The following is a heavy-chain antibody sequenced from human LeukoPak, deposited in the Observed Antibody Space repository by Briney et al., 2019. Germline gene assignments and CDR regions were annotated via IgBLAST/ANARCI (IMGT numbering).Heavy chain of an antibody. Sequence: SETLSLTCTVSGGSISSYYWSWIRQPPGKGLEWIGYIYYSGSTNYNPSLKSRVTISVDASKNQFSLKLSSVTAADTAVYYCARDYDDSSGYYKSIDYWGQGTLVTVSS. CDR1: GGSISSYY. CDR2: IYYSGST. CDR3: ARDYDDSSGYYKSIDY. V-gene: IGHV4-59*01. J-gene: IGHJ4*02. D-gene: IGHD3-22*01.